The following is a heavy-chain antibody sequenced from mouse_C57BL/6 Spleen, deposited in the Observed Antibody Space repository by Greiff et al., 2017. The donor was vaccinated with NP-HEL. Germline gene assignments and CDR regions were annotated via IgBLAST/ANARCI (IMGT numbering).Heavy chain of an antibody. V-gene: IGHV1-80*01. Sequence: QVQLQQSGAELVKPGASVKISCKASGYAFSSYWMTWVKQRPGKGLEWIGQIYPGDGDTNYNGKFKGKATLTADKSSSTAYMQLSSLTSEDSAVYFCARESGYFDYWGQGTTLTVSS. J-gene: IGHJ2*01. CDR1: GYAFSSYW. CDR2: IYPGDGDT. CDR3: ARESGYFDY.